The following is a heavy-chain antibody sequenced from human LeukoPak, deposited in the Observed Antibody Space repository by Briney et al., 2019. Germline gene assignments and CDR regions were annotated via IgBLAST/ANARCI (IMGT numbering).Heavy chain of an antibody. CDR2: IYYSGST. CDR3: ARMSVTTIDY. J-gene: IGHJ4*02. D-gene: IGHD4-17*01. Sequence: PSETLSLTCTVSGGSISSYYWSWIRQPPGKGLEWIGYIYYSGSTNYNPSLKSRVTISVDTSKNQFSLKLSSVTAADTAVYHCARMSVTTIDYWGQGTLVTVSS. CDR1: GGSISSYY. V-gene: IGHV4-59*01.